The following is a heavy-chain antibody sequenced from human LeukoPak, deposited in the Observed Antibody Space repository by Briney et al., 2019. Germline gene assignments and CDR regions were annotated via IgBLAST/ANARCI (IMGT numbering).Heavy chain of an antibody. CDR2: ISGSGGST. CDR3: AKDTWAVTPTQADY. Sequence: PGGSLRLSCAASGFTFSSYSMNWVRQAPGKGLEWVSAISGSGGSTYYADSVKGRFTISRDNSKNTLYLQMNSLRAEDTAVYYCAKDTWAVTPTQADYWGQGTLVTVSS. D-gene: IGHD4-11*01. V-gene: IGHV3-23*01. CDR1: GFTFSSYS. J-gene: IGHJ4*02.